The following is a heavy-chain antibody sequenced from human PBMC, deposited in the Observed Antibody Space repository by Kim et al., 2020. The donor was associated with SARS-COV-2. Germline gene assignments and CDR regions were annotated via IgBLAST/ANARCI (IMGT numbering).Heavy chain of an antibody. CDR3: ARGGNYFDY. Sequence: SETLSLTCTVSGGSISSDSYYWSWIRQPAGKGLEWIGRIYTSGSTNYNPSLKSRDTISVDTSKNQFSLKLNSVTAADTAVYYCARGGNYFDYWGQGTLVTVSS. J-gene: IGHJ4*02. V-gene: IGHV4-61*02. CDR1: GGSISSDSYY. CDR2: IYTSGST.